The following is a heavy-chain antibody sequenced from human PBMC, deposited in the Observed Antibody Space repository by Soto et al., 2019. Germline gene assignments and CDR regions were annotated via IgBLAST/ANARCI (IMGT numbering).Heavy chain of an antibody. J-gene: IGHJ4*02. CDR3: AREYGRLDY. D-gene: IGHD4-17*01. Sequence: QVQLVESGGGLVKPGGSLRLSCGASGFTLSDFHMSWIRQAPGKGLELVSYISGGSGYTNYADPVKGRFTISRDSDKNSLYLHMNSLRAEDTAVYYCAREYGRLDYWGQGTLVTVSS. CDR1: GFTLSDFH. CDR2: ISGGSGYT. V-gene: IGHV3-11*06.